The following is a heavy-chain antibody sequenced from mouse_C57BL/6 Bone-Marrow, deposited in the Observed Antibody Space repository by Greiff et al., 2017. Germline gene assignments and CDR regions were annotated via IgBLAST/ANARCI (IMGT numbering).Heavy chain of an antibody. J-gene: IGHJ2*01. CDR1: GYTFTDYE. CDR3: LIYYGNYGFFFDY. D-gene: IGHD2-1*01. V-gene: IGHV1-15*01. Sequence: QVHVKQSGAELVRPGASVTLSCKASGYTFTDYEMHWVKQTPVHGLEWIGAIDPETGGTAYNQKFKGKAILTADKSSSTAYMELRSLTSEDSAVYYCLIYYGNYGFFFDYWGQGTTLTVSS. CDR2: IDPETGGT.